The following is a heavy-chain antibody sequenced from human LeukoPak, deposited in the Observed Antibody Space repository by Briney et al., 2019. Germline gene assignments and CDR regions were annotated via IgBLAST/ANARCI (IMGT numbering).Heavy chain of an antibody. CDR3: ARESRGDYYDSSGYYYDY. J-gene: IGHJ4*02. V-gene: IGHV3-23*01. CDR1: GFTFSSNS. Sequence: GGSLRLSCAASGFTFSSNSMTWVRQTPGKGLEWVSGISGSGDSTFYADSVKGRFTISRDNSRNTLYLQMSSLRAEDTAVYYCARESRGDYYDSSGYYYDYWGQGTLVTVSS. CDR2: ISGSGDST. D-gene: IGHD3-22*01.